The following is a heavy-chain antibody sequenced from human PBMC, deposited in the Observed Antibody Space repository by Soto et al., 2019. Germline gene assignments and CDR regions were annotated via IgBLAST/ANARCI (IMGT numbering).Heavy chain of an antibody. V-gene: IGHV3-11*01. CDR2: ISSSGGAI. Sequence: GGSLRLSCAASGFTFSDYYMSWIRQAPGKGLEWISYISSSGGAIYHADSVKGRFTISRDNAKNSLYLQMNGLRAEDTAVYYCARDLKPREALAPYYFDYWGQGTLVTVSS. CDR3: ARDLKPREALAPYYFDY. D-gene: IGHD1-1*01. J-gene: IGHJ4*02. CDR1: GFTFSDYY.